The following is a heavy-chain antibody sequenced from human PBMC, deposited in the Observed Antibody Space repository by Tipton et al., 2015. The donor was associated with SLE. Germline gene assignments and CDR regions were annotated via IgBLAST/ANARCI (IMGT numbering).Heavy chain of an antibody. CDR2: IYTSGST. D-gene: IGHD3-16*01. CDR3: ARAFYDYVWGSPSHYFDY. J-gene: IGHJ4*02. Sequence: TLSLTCTVSGGSISSYYWSWIRQPAGKGLEWIGRIYTSGSTNYNPSLKSRVTMSVDTSKNQFSLKLSSVTAADTAVYCCARAFYDYVWGSPSHYFDYWGQGTLVTVSS. CDR1: GGSISSYY. V-gene: IGHV4-4*07.